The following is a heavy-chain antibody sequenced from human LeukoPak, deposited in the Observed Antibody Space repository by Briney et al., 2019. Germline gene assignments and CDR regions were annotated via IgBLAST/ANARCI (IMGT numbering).Heavy chain of an antibody. CDR3: AQEYYYDSSGYLLGYYFVY. V-gene: IGHV3-23*01. CDR1: GFTFSSYG. CDR2: ISSSGGST. D-gene: IGHD3-22*01. Sequence: GGSLRLSCAASGFTFSSYGMSWVREAPGKGLEWVSAISSSGGSTYYADSVKGRFTISRDNSKNTLYLQMNSLRAEDTAVYYCAQEYYYDSSGYLLGYYFVYWGQGTLVTVSS. J-gene: IGHJ4*02.